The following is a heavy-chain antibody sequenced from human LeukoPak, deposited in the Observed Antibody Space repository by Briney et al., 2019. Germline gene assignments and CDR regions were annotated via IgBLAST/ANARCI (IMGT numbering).Heavy chain of an antibody. CDR3: ARNFRGLWSGYYDLREYYYGLDV. D-gene: IGHD3-3*01. CDR2: IYYSGST. CDR1: GGSLSTYD. J-gene: IGHJ6*02. Sequence: PSETLSLTCTVSGGSLSTYDWSWIRQSPGKGLEWIAYIYYSGSTNYNPSLRRRVTISVDTSKNQFSLAMSFVTAADTALYYCARNFRGLWSGYYDLREYYYGLDVWGQGNTVTVSS. V-gene: IGHV4-59*01.